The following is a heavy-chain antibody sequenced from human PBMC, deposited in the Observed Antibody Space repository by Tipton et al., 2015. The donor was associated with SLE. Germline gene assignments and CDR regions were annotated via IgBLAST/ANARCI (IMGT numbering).Heavy chain of an antibody. V-gene: IGHV3-74*01. J-gene: IGHJ1*01. CDR2: INSDGSST. Sequence: SLRLSCAASGFTFSSYWMHWVRQAPGKGLVWVSRINSDGSSTSYADSVKGRFTISRDNAKNSLYLQMNSLRAEDTAVYYCARDAVLNIAVEHFQHWGQGTLVTVSS. CDR3: ARDAVLNIAVEHFQH. CDR1: GFTFSSYW. D-gene: IGHD6-19*01.